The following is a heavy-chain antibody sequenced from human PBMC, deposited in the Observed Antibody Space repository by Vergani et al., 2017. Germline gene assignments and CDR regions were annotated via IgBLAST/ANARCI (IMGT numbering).Heavy chain of an antibody. CDR1: GFTFSSYA. Sequence: EVQLLESGGGLVQPGGSLRLSCAASGFTFSSYAMSWVRQAPGKGLEWVSAISGSGGSTYYADSVKGRFTISRDNSKNSLYLQMNSLRAEDTAVYYCARVTYYYYGMDVWGQGTTVTVSS. CDR3: ARVTYYYYGMDV. J-gene: IGHJ6*02. CDR2: ISGSGGST. V-gene: IGHV3-23*01.